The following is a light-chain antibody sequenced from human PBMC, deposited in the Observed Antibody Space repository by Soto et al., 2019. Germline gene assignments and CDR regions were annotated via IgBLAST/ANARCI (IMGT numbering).Light chain of an antibody. V-gene: IGKV3-11*01. CDR2: DAS. J-gene: IGKJ1*01. CDR1: QSVRSS. Sequence: EIVLTQSPATLSLSPGERATLSCRASQSVRSSLAWYQQQPGQAPRLLIYDASNRATGIPARFSGSGSGTDFTLTITSLEPKDLAVYYCQQRSNWPGTFGLGTKVEIK. CDR3: QQRSNWPGT.